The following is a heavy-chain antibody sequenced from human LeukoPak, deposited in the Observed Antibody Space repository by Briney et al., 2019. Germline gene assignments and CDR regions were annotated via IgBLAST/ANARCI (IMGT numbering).Heavy chain of an antibody. V-gene: IGHV4-4*07. CDR3: ARQGYTVSYYFLDY. Sequence: PSETLSLTCDVSGGSVRSYWWSWVRQPAGKGLEWLGRIYSTGSTRFNPSLKSRLTLSIDTSTNQFSLKLTSVTAADTAVYFCARQGYTVSYYFLDYWSQGTLVTVSS. CDR2: IYSTGST. CDR1: GGSVRSYW. J-gene: IGHJ4*02. D-gene: IGHD1-26*01.